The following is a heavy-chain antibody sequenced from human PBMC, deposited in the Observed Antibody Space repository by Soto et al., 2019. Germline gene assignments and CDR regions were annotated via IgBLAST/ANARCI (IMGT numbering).Heavy chain of an antibody. CDR3: AREGEWELHNWFDP. CDR1: GDSVSRNIAA. D-gene: IGHD1-26*01. Sequence: SQTLSITCAISGDSVSRNIAAWNWIRQSPSRGLEWLGRTYYRSKWYNDYAVSVKSRITINPDTSKNQFSLQLNSVTPEDTAVYYCAREGEWELHNWFDPWGQGTLVTVSS. V-gene: IGHV6-1*01. J-gene: IGHJ5*02. CDR2: TYYRSKWYN.